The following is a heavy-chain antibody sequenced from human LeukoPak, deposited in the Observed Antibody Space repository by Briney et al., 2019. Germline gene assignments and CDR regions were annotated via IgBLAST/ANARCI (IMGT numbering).Heavy chain of an antibody. V-gene: IGHV1-2*02. J-gene: IGHJ5*02. CDR3: ARGGDSSSWYNWFDP. CDR2: INPNSGGT. D-gene: IGHD6-6*01. Sequence: ASVKVSCKASGYTFTGYYMHWVRQAPGQGREWMGWINPNSGGTNYAQKFQGRVTMTRDTSISTAYMELSRLRSDDTAVYYCARGGDSSSWYNWFDPWGQGTLVTVSS. CDR1: GYTFTGYY.